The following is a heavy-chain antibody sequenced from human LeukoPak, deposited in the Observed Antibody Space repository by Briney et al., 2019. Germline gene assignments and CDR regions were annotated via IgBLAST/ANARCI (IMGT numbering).Heavy chain of an antibody. CDR2: ISSSSSYI. Sequence: GGSLRPSCAASGFTFSSYSMNWVRQAPGKGLEWVSSISSSSSYIYYADSVKGRFTISRDNAKNSLYLQMNSLRAEDTAVYYCARARGPQVFDYWGQGTLVTVSS. J-gene: IGHJ4*02. V-gene: IGHV3-21*01. CDR3: ARARGPQVFDY. CDR1: GFTFSSYS.